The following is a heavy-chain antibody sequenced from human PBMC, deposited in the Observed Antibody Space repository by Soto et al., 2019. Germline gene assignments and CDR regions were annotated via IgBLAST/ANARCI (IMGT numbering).Heavy chain of an antibody. CDR2: IFYSGIP. CDR3: VRTTTIFGAVPHFDS. CDR1: GGSITSSSSV. Sequence: SDTLSLTCAVSGGSITSSSSVWGWISQPPGKGLEWIGGIFYSGIPYKNPSLKCRVTIFVDTRKIQFYRMRSAVTAVDSSAYDCVRTTTIFGAVPHFDSWGQGTLVTVSS. D-gene: IGHD3-3*01. V-gene: IGHV4-39*01. J-gene: IGHJ4*02.